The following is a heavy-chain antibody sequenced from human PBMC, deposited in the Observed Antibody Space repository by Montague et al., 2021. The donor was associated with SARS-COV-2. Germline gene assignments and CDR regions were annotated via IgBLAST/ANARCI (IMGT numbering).Heavy chain of an antibody. CDR1: GYTFNRYG. D-gene: IGHD1-26*01. CDR3: ARVGHSGYIDS. Sequence: SVKVSCKASGYTFNRYGINWVRQAPGQGLEWMGWISAYNGETNYAQKFQDRVTVTTDTSTSSVYMEVRSLRSGDTAMYYCARVGHSGYIDSWGQGTLVTASS. V-gene: IGHV1-18*04. J-gene: IGHJ4*02. CDR2: ISAYNGET.